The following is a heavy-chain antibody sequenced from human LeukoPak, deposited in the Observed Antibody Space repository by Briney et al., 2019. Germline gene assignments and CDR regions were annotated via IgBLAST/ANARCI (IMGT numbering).Heavy chain of an antibody. CDR3: ARSGYSYGKNQRGEGTESFDY. CDR1: EYTFIGYY. CDR2: INPNSGGT. D-gene: IGHD5-18*01. V-gene: IGHV1-2*02. J-gene: IGHJ4*02. Sequence: GASVKVSCKASEYTFIGYYLHWVRQAPGQGLEWMGWINPNSGGTNYAQKFQGRVTMTRDTSISTAYMELSSLRSEDTAVYYCARSGYSYGKNQRGEGTESFDYWGQGTLVTVSS.